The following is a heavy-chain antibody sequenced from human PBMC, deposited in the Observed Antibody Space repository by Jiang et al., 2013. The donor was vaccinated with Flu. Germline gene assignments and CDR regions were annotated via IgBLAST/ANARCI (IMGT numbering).Heavy chain of an antibody. J-gene: IGHJ4*02. CDR2: ISGTSNSYI. D-gene: IGHD4-17*01. V-gene: IGHV3-21*01. CDR3: ARPTVNDYGDFDY. CDR1: GFTFSSYN. Sequence: VQLVESGGGLVKPGGSLRLSCAASGFTFSSYNMHWVRQAPGKGLEWVSCISGTSNSYIYYADSVKGRFTISRDNAQNSLYLQMHSLRAEDTAVYYCARPTVNDYGDFDYVGPGNPGHRLL.